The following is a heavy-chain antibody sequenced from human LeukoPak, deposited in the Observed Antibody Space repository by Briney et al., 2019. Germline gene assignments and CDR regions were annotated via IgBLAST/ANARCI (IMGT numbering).Heavy chain of an antibody. CDR3: ASRPYSTSWY. CDR1: GYTFTAYY. CDR2: INPSSGDT. J-gene: IGHJ4*02. D-gene: IGHD2-2*01. V-gene: IGHV1-2*06. Sequence: ASVKVSCKASGYTFTAYYTHWVRQAPGQGPEWMGRINPSSGDTNYALKFQGRVTMTRDTSIRTAYMEVSRLRSDDTAVYYCASRPYSTSWYWGQGTLVTVSS.